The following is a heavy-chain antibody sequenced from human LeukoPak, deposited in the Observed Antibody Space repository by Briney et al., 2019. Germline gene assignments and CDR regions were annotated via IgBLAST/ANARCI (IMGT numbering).Heavy chain of an antibody. D-gene: IGHD1-14*01. Sequence: PGGSLRLSCAGSGFTLSDYPMTWVRQAPGKGLEWVSSISGSGDGTYYADSVKGRFTISRDNSKNTLYLQMNSLRAEDTAVYYCANKPAGFDPWGQGTLVTVSS. CDR1: GFTLSDYP. CDR3: ANKPAGFDP. J-gene: IGHJ5*02. CDR2: ISGSGDGT. V-gene: IGHV3-23*01.